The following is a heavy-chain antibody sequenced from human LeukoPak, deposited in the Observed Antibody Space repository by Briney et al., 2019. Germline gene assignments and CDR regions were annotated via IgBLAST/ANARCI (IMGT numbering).Heavy chain of an antibody. D-gene: IGHD2-2*01. V-gene: IGHV3-33*01. J-gene: IGHJ6*03. CDR1: GFTFSSYG. CDR3: ARRRRVVVPAAHTPYYYYMDV. CDR2: IWYDGSNK. Sequence: PGGSLRLSCAASGFTFSSYGMHWVRQAPGKGLEWVAVIWYDGSNKYYADSVKGRFTISRDNSKNTLYLQMNSLRAEDTAVYYCARRRRVVVPAAHTPYYYYMDVWGKGTTVTVYS.